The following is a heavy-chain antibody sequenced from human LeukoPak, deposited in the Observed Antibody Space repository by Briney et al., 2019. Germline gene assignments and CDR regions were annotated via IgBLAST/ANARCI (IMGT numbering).Heavy chain of an antibody. CDR1: GGSFSSYY. CDR3: ARVGIVGASKYFDY. J-gene: IGHJ4*02. D-gene: IGHD1-26*01. Sequence: PSETLSLTCTVSGGSFSSYYWSWIRQPPGKGLEWIGYIYYSGSTNYNPSLKSRVTISVDTSKNQFSLKLSSVNAADTAVYYCARVGIVGASKYFDYWGQGTLVTVS. V-gene: IGHV4-59*01. CDR2: IYYSGST.